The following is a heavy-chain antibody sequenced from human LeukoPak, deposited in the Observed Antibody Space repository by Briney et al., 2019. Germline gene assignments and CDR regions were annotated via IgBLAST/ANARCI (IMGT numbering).Heavy chain of an antibody. CDR3: ARVNFAAAAMDV. J-gene: IGHJ6*04. CDR1: GFTFSNYA. V-gene: IGHV3-23*01. CDR2: MSSGGYSE. Sequence: GGSLRLSCAASGFTFSNYAMSWVRQAPGKGLEWVSVMSSGGYSEYYSDSVRGRFTISRDNSKDTLYLQMTSLRAEDTAVYYCARVNFAAAAMDVWGKGTTVTISS. D-gene: IGHD6-13*01.